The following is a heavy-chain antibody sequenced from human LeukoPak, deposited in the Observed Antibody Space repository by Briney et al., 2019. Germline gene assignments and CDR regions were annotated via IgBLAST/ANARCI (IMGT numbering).Heavy chain of an antibody. CDR3: ARGEDWNYLY. J-gene: IGHJ4*02. CDR2: IIPIFGTA. V-gene: IGHV1-69*05. D-gene: IGHD1-7*01. Sequence: SVKVSCKASGYTFTSYAMNWVRQAPGQGLEWMGGIIPIFGTANYAQKFQGRVTITTDESTSTAYMELSSLRSEDTAVYYCARGEDWNYLYWGQGTLVTVSS. CDR1: GYTFTSYA.